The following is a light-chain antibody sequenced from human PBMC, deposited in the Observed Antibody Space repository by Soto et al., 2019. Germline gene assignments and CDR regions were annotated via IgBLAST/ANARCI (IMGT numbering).Light chain of an antibody. CDR3: HQYFDWPRGT. J-gene: IGKJ1*01. CDR1: QSVNGH. Sequence: EIVVTQSPATLSVSPGERATLSCSVSQSVNGHLAWYQQRPGQAPRLLIYGTSTRATDVPLRFSGGGSGTEFTLTISSLQSEDFAVYFCHQYFDWPRGTFGQGTKLEI. CDR2: GTS. V-gene: IGKV3-15*01.